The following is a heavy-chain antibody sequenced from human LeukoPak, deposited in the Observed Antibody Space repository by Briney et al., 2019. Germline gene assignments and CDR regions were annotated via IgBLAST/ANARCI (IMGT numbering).Heavy chain of an antibody. J-gene: IGHJ5*02. CDR1: GGSISMSSYY. D-gene: IGHD2-2*01. Sequence: SETLSLTCTVSGGSISMSSYYWGWIRQPPGKGLEWIGTIYYSGSTYYNPSLKSRVTISVDTSKNQFSLKLSSVTAADTAVYYCARDRIRGYCSSTSCLANPWGQGTLVTVSS. CDR2: IYYSGST. V-gene: IGHV4-39*07. CDR3: ARDRIRGYCSSTSCLANP.